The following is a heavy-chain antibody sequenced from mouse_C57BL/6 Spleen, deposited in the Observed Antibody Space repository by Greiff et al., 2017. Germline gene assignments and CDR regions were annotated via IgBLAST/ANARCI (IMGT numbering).Heavy chain of an antibody. D-gene: IGHD1-1*01. V-gene: IGHV1-82*01. CDR1: GYAFSSSW. CDR2: IYPGDGDT. CDR3: ARYVGSSSTYYFDY. Sequence: QVQLQQSGPELVKPGASVKISCKASGYAFSSSWMNWVKQRPGKGLEWIGRIYPGDGDTNYNGKFKGKATLTADKSSSTAYMQLSSQTSADSAVYFGARYVGSSSTYYFDYWGQGTTLTVSS. J-gene: IGHJ2*01.